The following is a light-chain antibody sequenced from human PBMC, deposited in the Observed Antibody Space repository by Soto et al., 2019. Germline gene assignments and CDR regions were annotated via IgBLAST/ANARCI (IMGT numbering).Light chain of an antibody. CDR1: QSVGSD. CDR3: QQYNIYYT. J-gene: IGKJ2*01. CDR2: GAS. Sequence: EIVMTQSPATLSLSPGERATLSCRASQSVGSDLAWYQQKTGQAPRLLIYGASTRATGVPARFSGSGSATEFTLTVSSLQSEDFAVYYCQQYNIYYTFGQGTKLEIK. V-gene: IGKV3-15*01.